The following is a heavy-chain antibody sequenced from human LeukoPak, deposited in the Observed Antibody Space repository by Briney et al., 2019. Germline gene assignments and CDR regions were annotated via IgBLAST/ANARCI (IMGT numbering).Heavy chain of an antibody. CDR3: AREGSGRSWFDP. J-gene: IGHJ5*02. CDR2: INPNRGDT. V-gene: IGHV1-2*02. CDR1: GYTFTGYY. Sequence: ASVTVSCKASGYTFTGYYLYWVRQAPGQGLEWMGWINPNRGDTNYAQKFQGRVTMTRDMSSSTAYMELSRLRSDDTAVYYCAREGSGRSWFDPWGQGTLVTVSS. D-gene: IGHD6-19*01.